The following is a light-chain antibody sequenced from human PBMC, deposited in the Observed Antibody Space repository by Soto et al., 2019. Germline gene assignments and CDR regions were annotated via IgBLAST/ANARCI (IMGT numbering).Light chain of an antibody. Sequence: QSALTQPASVSGSPGQSITISCTGTSSDVAGYNFVSWYQQHPGKAPKLMIYEVSNRPSGVSNRFSGSKSGNTASLTISGLQAEDEDDYYCSSYAGSTTLPYVFGTGTKLTVL. CDR3: SSYAGSTTLPYV. J-gene: IGLJ1*01. V-gene: IGLV2-14*01. CDR1: SSDVAGYNF. CDR2: EVS.